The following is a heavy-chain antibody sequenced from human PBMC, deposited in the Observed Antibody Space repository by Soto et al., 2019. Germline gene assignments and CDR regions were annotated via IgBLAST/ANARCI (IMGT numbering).Heavy chain of an antibody. CDR2: ISGSGGST. V-gene: IGHV3-23*01. CDR1: GFTFSSYA. J-gene: IGHJ5*02. Sequence: ASGFTFSSYAMSWVRQAPGKGLEWVSAISGSGGSTYYADSVKGRFTIARDNSKNTLYLQMNSLRAEDTAVYYCAKASITMIVVVNNWFDPWGQGTLVTVSS. D-gene: IGHD3-22*01. CDR3: AKASITMIVVVNNWFDP.